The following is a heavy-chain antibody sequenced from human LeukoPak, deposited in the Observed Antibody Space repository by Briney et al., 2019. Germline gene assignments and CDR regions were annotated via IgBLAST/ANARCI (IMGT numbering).Heavy chain of an antibody. CDR1: GFTFRIYA. Sequence: GGSLTLSCAASGFTFRIYAMNWVRQAPGKGLEWVSGISDSGDSTYYAESVKGRLTISKNNSNNTLYLQMNSLRADDTVVYYCAKGVWGDYWGQGTLVTVSS. V-gene: IGHV3-23*01. CDR3: AKGVWGDY. J-gene: IGHJ4*02. D-gene: IGHD3-16*01. CDR2: ISDSGDST.